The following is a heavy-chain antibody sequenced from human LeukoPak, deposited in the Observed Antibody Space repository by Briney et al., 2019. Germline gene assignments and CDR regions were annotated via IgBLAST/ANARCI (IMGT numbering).Heavy chain of an antibody. Sequence: SETLSLTCTVSGYSISSGYYWGWIRQPPGKGLEWIGSIYHSGSTYYNPSLKSRVTISVDTSKNQFSLKLSSVTAADTAVCYCARDNGHVQPWPSGWFDPWGQGTLVTVSS. D-gene: IGHD3-10*01. CDR1: GYSISSGYY. J-gene: IGHJ5*02. CDR2: IYHSGST. CDR3: ARDNGHVQPWPSGWFDP. V-gene: IGHV4-38-2*02.